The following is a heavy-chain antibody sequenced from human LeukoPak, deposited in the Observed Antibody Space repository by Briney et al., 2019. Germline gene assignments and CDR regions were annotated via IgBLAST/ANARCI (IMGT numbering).Heavy chain of an antibody. J-gene: IGHJ5*02. Sequence: SETLSLTCNVSGGSISTHYWSWIRQPPGKGLEWIGYIYSSGSTSYNPSLKSRVTISEDTSKNQFSLKVNSVTAADTAVYYCASRAMVRGVIPWGQGTLVTVSS. CDR2: IYSSGST. D-gene: IGHD3-10*01. CDR1: GGSISTHY. V-gene: IGHV4-4*08. CDR3: ASRAMVRGVIP.